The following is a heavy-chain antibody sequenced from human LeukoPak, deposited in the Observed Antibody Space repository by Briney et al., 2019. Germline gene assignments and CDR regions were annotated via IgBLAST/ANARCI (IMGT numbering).Heavy chain of an antibody. Sequence: GGSLRLSCAASGFTFSSYGMHWVRQAPGKGLEWVAVISYDGRNKYYADSVKGRFTVSRDNSKNTLYLQMNSLRAEDTAVYYCASHWAQQLVSDYWGQGTLVTVSS. V-gene: IGHV3-30*03. J-gene: IGHJ4*02. D-gene: IGHD6-13*01. CDR2: ISYDGRNK. CDR3: ASHWAQQLVSDY. CDR1: GFTFSSYG.